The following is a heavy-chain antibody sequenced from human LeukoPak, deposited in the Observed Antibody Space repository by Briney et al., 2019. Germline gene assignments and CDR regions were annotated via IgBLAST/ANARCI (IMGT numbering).Heavy chain of an antibody. D-gene: IGHD4-23*01. V-gene: IGHV4-39*07. J-gene: IGHJ6*03. CDR2: FYYSGRT. Sequence: TETLLQTCTIPLDSISNSLYYTGWFSQPPGKGLEWIGSFYYSGRTYYNASLKSRVALSVEPSKNQFSLKLSSVTAADTAVYYCARERTTVVTYYYYYYYMDVWGKGTTVTVSS. CDR1: LDSISNSLYY. CDR3: ARERTTVVTYYYYYYYMDV.